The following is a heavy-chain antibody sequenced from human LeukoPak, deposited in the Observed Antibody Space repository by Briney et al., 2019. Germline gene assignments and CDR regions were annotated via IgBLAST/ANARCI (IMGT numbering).Heavy chain of an antibody. V-gene: IGHV4-30-4*08. D-gene: IGHD5-24*01. Sequence: SETLSLTCTVSGGSISSSSYYWGWIRQPPGKGLEWIGYIYYSGSTYYNPSLKSRVTISVDTSKNQFSLKLSSVTAADTAVYYCARRGDGYNWGEDYFDYWGQGTLVTVSS. CDR2: IYYSGST. CDR1: GGSISSSSYY. J-gene: IGHJ4*02. CDR3: ARRGDGYNWGEDYFDY.